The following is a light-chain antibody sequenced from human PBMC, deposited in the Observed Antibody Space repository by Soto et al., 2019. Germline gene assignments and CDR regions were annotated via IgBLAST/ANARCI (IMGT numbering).Light chain of an antibody. J-gene: IGKJ1*01. CDR3: LQHNSYPRT. CDR1: QGIRND. Sequence: DIHVTHSPSSLSPFLKDRVTINFGASQGIRNDLGWYQQKPGKAPKRLIYAASSLQPGVPSRFSGSGSGTEFTLTISSLQPEDFATYYCLQHNSYPRTFGQGTKVDI. V-gene: IGKV1-17*01. CDR2: AAS.